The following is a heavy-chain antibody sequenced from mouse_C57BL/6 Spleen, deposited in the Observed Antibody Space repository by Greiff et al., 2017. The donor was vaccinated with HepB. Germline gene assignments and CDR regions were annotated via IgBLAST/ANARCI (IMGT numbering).Heavy chain of an antibody. J-gene: IGHJ3*01. CDR2: IDHEDGET. V-gene: IGHV14-2*01. D-gene: IGHD2-12*01. CDR3: ARGSNDPWFAY. Sequence: EVQLQQSGAELVKPGASVQLSCTASGFNIKDYYMHWVKQRTEQGLEWIGRIDHEDGETKYAPKFQGKATIKADTSSNTAYLQLSSLTSEDTAFYYCARGSNDPWFAYWGQGTLVTVSA. CDR1: GFNIKDYY.